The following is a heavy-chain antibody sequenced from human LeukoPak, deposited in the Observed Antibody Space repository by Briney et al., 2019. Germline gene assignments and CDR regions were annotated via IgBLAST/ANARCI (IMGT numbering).Heavy chain of an antibody. CDR2: IYYSGST. CDR1: GGSISSYY. Sequence: SETLSLTCTVSGGSISSYYWSWIRQPPGKGLEWIGYIYYSGSTNYNPSLKSRVTISVDASKNQFSLKLSSVTAADTAVYYCARDIAAAGTGAFDIWGQGTMVTVSS. V-gene: IGHV4-59*01. CDR3: ARDIAAAGTGAFDI. D-gene: IGHD6-13*01. J-gene: IGHJ3*02.